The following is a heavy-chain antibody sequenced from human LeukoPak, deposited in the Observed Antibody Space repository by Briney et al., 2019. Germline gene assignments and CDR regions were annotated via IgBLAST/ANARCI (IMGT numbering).Heavy chain of an antibody. CDR2: ISAYNGNT. J-gene: IGHJ5*02. Sequence: ASVKVSFKASGYTFTSYGISWVRQAPGQGLEWMGWISAYNGNTNYAQKLQGRVTMTTDTSTSTAYMELRSLRSDDTAVYYCARDICSSTSCLYNWFDHWGQGTLVTVSS. CDR1: GYTFTSYG. V-gene: IGHV1-18*01. CDR3: ARDICSSTSCLYNWFDH. D-gene: IGHD2-2*01.